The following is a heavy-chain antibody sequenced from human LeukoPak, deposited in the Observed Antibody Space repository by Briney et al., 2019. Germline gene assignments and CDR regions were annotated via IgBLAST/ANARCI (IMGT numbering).Heavy chain of an antibody. CDR2: ISSSCSII. D-gene: IGHD6-19*01. Sequence: PGGSLRLSCAASGFTFSSYEMNWVRQAPGKGLEWVSYISSSCSIIYYADSVKGRFTISRDNAKNSLYLQMNSLRAEDTAVYYCARIAVAGPYFDYWGQGTLVTVSS. J-gene: IGHJ4*02. CDR1: GFTFSSYE. CDR3: ARIAVAGPYFDY. V-gene: IGHV3-48*03.